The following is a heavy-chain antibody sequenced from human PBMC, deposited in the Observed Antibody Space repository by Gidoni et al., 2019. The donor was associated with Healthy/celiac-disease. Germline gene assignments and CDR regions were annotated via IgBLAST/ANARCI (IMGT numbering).Heavy chain of an antibody. CDR1: GFTFSAYY. CDR2: ISSSSSYT. V-gene: IGHV3-11*05. J-gene: IGHJ4*02. D-gene: IGHD6-13*01. Sequence: QVQLVESGGGLVKPGGSLRPSCAASGFTFSAYYMSWIRQAPGKGLEWVSYISSSSSYTNYADSVKGRFTISRDNAKNSLYLQMNSLRAEDTAVYYCARRGGDYSSSWYYFDYWGQGTLVTVSS. CDR3: ARRGGDYSSSWYYFDY.